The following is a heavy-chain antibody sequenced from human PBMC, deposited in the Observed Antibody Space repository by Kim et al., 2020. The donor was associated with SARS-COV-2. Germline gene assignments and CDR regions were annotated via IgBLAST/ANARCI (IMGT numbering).Heavy chain of an antibody. CDR2: INPNSGAT. CDR1: GYTFNVYY. CDR3: ARVGGAFPRYYLDY. D-gene: IGHD2-15*01. Sequence: ASVKVSCKGSGYTFNVYYIHWVRQAPGQGLEWLGWINPNSGATNYAQRLQGRVTMTRDTSISTAYMALNSLRSDDTAVYYCARVGGAFPRYYLDYWGQGTLVTVSS. V-gene: IGHV1-2*02. J-gene: IGHJ4*02.